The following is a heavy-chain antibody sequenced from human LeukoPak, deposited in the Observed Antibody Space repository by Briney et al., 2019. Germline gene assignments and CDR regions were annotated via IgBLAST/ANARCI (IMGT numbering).Heavy chain of an antibody. D-gene: IGHD6-13*01. CDR3: ARGGERLAATRY. V-gene: IGHV3-66*01. J-gene: IGHJ4*02. Sequence: GGSLRLSCAASGFTVTSNYMSWVRQAPGKGLEWVSVIYSGGSTYYADSVKGRFTISTDNSKNTLYLQMNSLRAEDTAVYYCARGGERLAATRYWGQGTLVTVSS. CDR1: GFTVTSNY. CDR2: IYSGGST.